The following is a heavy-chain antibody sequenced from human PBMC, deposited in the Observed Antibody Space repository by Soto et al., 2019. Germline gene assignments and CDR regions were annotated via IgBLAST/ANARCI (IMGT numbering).Heavy chain of an antibody. D-gene: IGHD3-10*01. Sequence: ASVKVSCKASGYTFTSYAMHWVRQAPGQRLDWMGWINAGNGNTKYSQKFQGRVTITRDTSASTAYMELSSLRSEDTAVYYCARDLFTMVRGVIIHGWFDPWGQGTLVTVSS. CDR3: ARDLFTMVRGVIIHGWFDP. CDR1: GYTFTSYA. J-gene: IGHJ5*02. V-gene: IGHV1-3*01. CDR2: INAGNGNT.